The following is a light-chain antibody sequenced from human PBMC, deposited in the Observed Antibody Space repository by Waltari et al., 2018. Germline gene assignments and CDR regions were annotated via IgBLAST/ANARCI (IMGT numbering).Light chain of an antibody. J-gene: IGLJ3*02. Sequence: QLVLTQSPSASAPLGASVKLTCTLSSGHSSNIIAWHQQQPEKGPRYLVKVNSDGSHSKGDDIPRRFSGSSGGVERYLTIAIVQAEDEADYYCQTGGHGTWVFGGGTKLTVL. V-gene: IGLV4-69*01. CDR2: VNSDGSH. CDR3: QTGGHGTWV. CDR1: SGHSSNI.